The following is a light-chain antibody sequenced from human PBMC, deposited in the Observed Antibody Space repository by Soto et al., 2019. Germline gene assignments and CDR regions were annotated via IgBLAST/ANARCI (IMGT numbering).Light chain of an antibody. CDR1: QSVSSSY. CDR3: QQYGSSGT. J-gene: IGKJ1*01. V-gene: IGKV3-20*01. CDR2: GAS. Sequence: EIVLTQSPGTLSLSTGERATLSCRASQSVSSSYLAWYQQKPGQAPRLLIYGASSRATGIPDRFSGSGSGTDFTLTISRLEPEDFAVCYCQQYGSSGTFGQGTKVDI.